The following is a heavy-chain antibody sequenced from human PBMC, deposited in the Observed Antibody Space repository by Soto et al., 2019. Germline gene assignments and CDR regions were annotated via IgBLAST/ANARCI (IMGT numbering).Heavy chain of an antibody. CDR1: GGSISSGGYY. CDR2: IYYSGST. CDR3: ARDRHYYDSSGPPAY. Sequence: SETLSLTCTVSGGSISSGGYYWSWIRQHPGKGLEWIGYIYYSGSTYYNPSLKSRVTISVDTSKNQFSLKLSSVTAADTAVYYCARDRHYYDSSGPPAYWGQGTLVTVSS. J-gene: IGHJ4*02. V-gene: IGHV4-31*03. D-gene: IGHD3-22*01.